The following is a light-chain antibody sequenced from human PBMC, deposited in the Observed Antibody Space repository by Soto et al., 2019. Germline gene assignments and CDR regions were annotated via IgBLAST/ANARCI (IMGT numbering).Light chain of an antibody. J-gene: IGKJ5*01. CDR1: QSVSSYS. Sequence: EIVLTQSPGTLSLSPGERATLSCRASQSVSSYSLAWYQKKPGQAPRLLIYGASSRAAGIPDRFSGSGSATDFTLTISRLEPEDFALYYCQQYGSSPITFGQGTRLEIK. CDR2: GAS. V-gene: IGKV3-20*01. CDR3: QQYGSSPIT.